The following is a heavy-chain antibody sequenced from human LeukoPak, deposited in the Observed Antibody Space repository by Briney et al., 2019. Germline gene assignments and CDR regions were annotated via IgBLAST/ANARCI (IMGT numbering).Heavy chain of an antibody. V-gene: IGHV3-33*01. J-gene: IGHJ3*02. CDR3: TRRIAGPLGAFDI. D-gene: IGHD6-13*01. CDR2: IWYDGSNK. Sequence: PGGSLRLSCAASGFTFSSYGMHWVRQAPGKGLEWVAVIWYDGSNKYYADSVKGRFTISRDNSKNTLYLQMNSLRAEDTAVYYCTRRIAGPLGAFDIWGQGTVVTVSS. CDR1: GFTFSSYG.